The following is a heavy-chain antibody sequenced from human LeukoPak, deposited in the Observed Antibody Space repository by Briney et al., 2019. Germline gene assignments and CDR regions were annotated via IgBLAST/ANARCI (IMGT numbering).Heavy chain of an antibody. V-gene: IGHV3-49*04. D-gene: IGHD3-22*01. J-gene: IGHJ5*02. Sequence: GGSLRLSCTASGFTFGDYAMSWVRQAPGKGLEWVGFIRSKTDGGTTDYAAPVKGRFTISRDDSKNTLYLQMNSLKTEDTAVYYCTTLGVTMIVVATGWFDPWGQGTLVTVSS. CDR1: GFTFGDYA. CDR3: TTLGVTMIVVATGWFDP. CDR2: IRSKTDGGTT.